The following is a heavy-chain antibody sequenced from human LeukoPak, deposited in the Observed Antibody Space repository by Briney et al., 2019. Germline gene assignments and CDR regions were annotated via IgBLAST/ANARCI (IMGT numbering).Heavy chain of an antibody. J-gene: IGHJ4*02. D-gene: IGHD4-17*01. CDR1: GGSIIGHW. CDR2: VFYSGSN. CDR3: ARRNTADASIDF. Sequence: SETLSLTCSVSGGSIIGHWWSWIRQPPGKGLEWIGDVFYSGSNNYNPSLKSRLTISLDTSKNQFSLNLRSVTATDAAMYYCARRNTADASIDFWGQGTLVTASS. V-gene: IGHV4-59*08.